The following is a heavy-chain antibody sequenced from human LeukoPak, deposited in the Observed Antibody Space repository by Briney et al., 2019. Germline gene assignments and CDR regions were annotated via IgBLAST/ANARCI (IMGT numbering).Heavy chain of an antibody. CDR3: ARDFGGSAFDY. J-gene: IGHJ4*02. V-gene: IGHV3-66*01. CDR2: IYSGGST. Sequence: GGSLRLSCAASGFTFSSYSMSWVRQAPVKELEWVSVIYSGGSTYYADSVKGRFTISRDNSKNTLYLQMNSLRAEDTAVYYCARDFGGSAFDYWGQGTLVTVSS. D-gene: IGHD1-26*01. CDR1: GFTFSSYS.